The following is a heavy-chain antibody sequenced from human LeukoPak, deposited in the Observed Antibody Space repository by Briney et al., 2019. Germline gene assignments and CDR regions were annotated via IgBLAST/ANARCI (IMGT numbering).Heavy chain of an antibody. CDR2: IYYSGST. V-gene: IGHV4-39*01. J-gene: IGHJ3*02. CDR1: GGSISSSSYY. CDR3: ARCLPDAFDI. Sequence: SETLSLTCTVSGGSISSSSYYWGWICQPPGKGLEWIGSIYYSGSTYYNPSLKSRVTISVDTSKNQFSLKLSSVTAADTAVYYCARCLPDAFDIWGQGTMVTVSS.